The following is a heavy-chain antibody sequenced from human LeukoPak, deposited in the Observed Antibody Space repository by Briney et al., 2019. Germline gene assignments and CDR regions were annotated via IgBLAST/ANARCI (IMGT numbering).Heavy chain of an antibody. J-gene: IGHJ4*02. CDR2: INPKSGAA. V-gene: IGHV1-2*02. D-gene: IGHD6-13*01. Sequence: GASVKVSCKASGYIFSDYYMHWVRQAPGQGLEWLSWINPKSGAADYAQQFRGRVTMTRDTSINTDYMEMKRVTSDDTAVYYCARGAEAETSPLDFWGQGTLVIVS. CDR1: GYIFSDYY. CDR3: ARGAEAETSPLDF.